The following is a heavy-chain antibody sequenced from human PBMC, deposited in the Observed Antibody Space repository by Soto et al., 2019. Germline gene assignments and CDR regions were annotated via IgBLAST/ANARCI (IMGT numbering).Heavy chain of an antibody. CDR3: ARRPHPGNYDYIWGSYRYTGHYFDY. CDR1: GFTFSSYG. CDR2: ISYDGSNK. D-gene: IGHD3-16*02. J-gene: IGHJ4*02. Sequence: PGGSLRLSCAASGFTFSSYGMHWVRQAPGKGLEWVAVISYDGSNKYYADSVKGRFTISRDNSKNTLYLQMNSLRAEDTAVYYCARRPHPGNYDYIWGSYRYTGHYFDYWGQGTLVTVSS. V-gene: IGHV3-30*03.